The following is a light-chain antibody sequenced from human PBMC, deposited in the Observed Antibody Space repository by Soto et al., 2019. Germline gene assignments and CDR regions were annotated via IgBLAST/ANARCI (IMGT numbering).Light chain of an antibody. V-gene: IGKV3-20*01. CDR2: GVS. CDR1: QSVTSSY. J-gene: IGKJ1*01. CDR3: QQYGISPRT. Sequence: EIVLTQXPATXSXXXXXXAXXSXMXSQSVTSSYLAWYQQKPGQAPRLLIYGVSSRATGIPDRFSGSGSGTDFTLTISRLEPEDFAVYYCQQYGISPRTFGQGTKVDIK.